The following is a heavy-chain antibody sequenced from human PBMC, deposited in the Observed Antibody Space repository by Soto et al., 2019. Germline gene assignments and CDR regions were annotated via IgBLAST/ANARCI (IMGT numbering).Heavy chain of an antibody. Sequence: PGESLKISCKGSGYSFTSYWIGWVRQMPGKGLEWMGIIYPGDSDTRYSPSFQGQVTISADKSISTAYLQWSSLKASDTAMYYCARLVYDIVTGYYPYYFDYWGQGTLVTVSS. V-gene: IGHV5-51*01. CDR2: IYPGDSDT. CDR3: ARLVYDIVTGYYPYYFDY. J-gene: IGHJ4*02. CDR1: GYSFTSYW. D-gene: IGHD3-9*01.